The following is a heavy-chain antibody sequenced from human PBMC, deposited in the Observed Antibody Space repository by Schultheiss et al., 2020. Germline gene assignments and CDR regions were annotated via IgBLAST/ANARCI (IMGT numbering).Heavy chain of an antibody. J-gene: IGHJ6*02. V-gene: IGHV4-30-4*01. Sequence: SETLSLTCTVSGGSISSGDYYWSWIRQPPGKGLEWIGYIYYSGSTYYNPSLKSRVTISVDTSKNQFSLKLSSVTAADTAVYYCARGLRYYSSSSPYYYGMDVWGQGTTVNVSS. CDR1: GGSISSGDYY. CDR2: IYYSGST. CDR3: ARGLRYYSSSSPYYYGMDV. D-gene: IGHD6-6*01.